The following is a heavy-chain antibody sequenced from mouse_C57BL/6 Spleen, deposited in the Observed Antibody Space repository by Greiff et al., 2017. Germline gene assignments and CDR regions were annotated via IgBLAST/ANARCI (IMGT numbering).Heavy chain of an antibody. CDR2: ISSGSSTI. D-gene: IGHD1-1*01. CDR3: ARTSTVVPYPYAMDY. V-gene: IGHV5-17*01. CDR1: GFTFSDYG. Sequence: EVQLVESGGGLVKPGGSLKLSCAASGFTFSDYGMHWVRQAPEKGLEWVAYISSGSSTIYYADTVKGRFTISRDNAKNTLFLQMTSLRSENTAMYYWARTSTVVPYPYAMDYWGQGTSVTVSS. J-gene: IGHJ4*01.